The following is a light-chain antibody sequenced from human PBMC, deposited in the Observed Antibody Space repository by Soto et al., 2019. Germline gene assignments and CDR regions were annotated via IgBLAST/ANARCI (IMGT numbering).Light chain of an antibody. CDR1: SSNIGAGYD. CDR3: QSYDNRLTAYV. Sequence: QSVLTQPPSVSGAPGQRVTISCTGSSSNIGAGYDVHWYHQLPGTAPRLLVSTNNNRPSGVPDRFSASKSGTSASLAITGLQAEDGAHYYCQSYDNRLTAYVFGTGTKLTVL. CDR2: TNN. J-gene: IGLJ1*01. V-gene: IGLV1-40*01.